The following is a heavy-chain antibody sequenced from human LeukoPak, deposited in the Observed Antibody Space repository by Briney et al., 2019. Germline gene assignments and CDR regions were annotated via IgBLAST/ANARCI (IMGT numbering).Heavy chain of an antibody. V-gene: IGHV1-69*01. CDR3: ARGHSSRTLYYYYYMDV. CDR2: IIPIFGTA. Sequence: GSSVKVSCKASGGTFSSYAISWVRQAPGQGLEWMGGIIPIFGTANYAQKFQGRVTITADESTSTAYMELSSLRSEDTAVYYCARGHSSRTLYYYYYMDVWGKGTTVTVSS. D-gene: IGHD6-13*01. J-gene: IGHJ6*03. CDR1: GGTFSSYA.